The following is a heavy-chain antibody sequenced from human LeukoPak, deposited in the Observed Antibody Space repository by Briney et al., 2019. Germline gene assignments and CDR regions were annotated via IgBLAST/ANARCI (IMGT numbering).Heavy chain of an antibody. D-gene: IGHD1-1*01. V-gene: IGHV3-21*01. CDR3: ARESTKRTYNWFDP. Sequence: GGSLRLSCAASGFTFSTYGMTWVRQAPGKGLEWVSSISSSSSYIYYADSVKGRFTISRDNAKNSLYLQMNSLRAEDTAVYYCARESTKRTYNWFDPWGQGTLVTVSS. CDR1: GFTFSTYG. J-gene: IGHJ5*02. CDR2: ISSSSSYI.